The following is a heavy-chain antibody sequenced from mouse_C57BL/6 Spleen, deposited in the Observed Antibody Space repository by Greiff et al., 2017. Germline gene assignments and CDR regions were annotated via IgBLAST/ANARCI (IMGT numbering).Heavy chain of an antibody. V-gene: IGHV1-59*01. CDR2: IDPSDSYT. D-gene: IGHD4-1*01. Sequence: VKLQQSGAELVRPGTSVKLSCKASGYTFTSYWMHWVKQRPGQGLEWIGVIDPSDSYTNYNQKFKGKATLTVDTSSSTAYMQLSSLTSEDSAVYYCARAGFDYWGQGTTLTVSS. J-gene: IGHJ2*01. CDR1: GYTFTSYW. CDR3: ARAGFDY.